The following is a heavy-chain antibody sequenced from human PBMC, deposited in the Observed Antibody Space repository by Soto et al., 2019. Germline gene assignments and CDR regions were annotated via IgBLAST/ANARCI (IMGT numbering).Heavy chain of an antibody. J-gene: IGHJ5*02. CDR3: ARDVGRHTVTYRNWFDP. D-gene: IGHD4-17*01. Sequence: QVQLQESGPGLVKPSGTLSLTCAVSGGSISSSNWWSWVRQPPGKGLEWIGEIYHSGSTNYTPSLKSRVTISVDKSKNQFSLKLSSVTAADTAVYYCARDVGRHTVTYRNWFDPWGQGTLVTVSS. CDR1: GGSISSSNW. V-gene: IGHV4-4*02. CDR2: IYHSGST.